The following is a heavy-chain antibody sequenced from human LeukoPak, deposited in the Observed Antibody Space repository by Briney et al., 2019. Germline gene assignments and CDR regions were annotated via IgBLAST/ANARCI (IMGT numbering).Heavy chain of an antibody. CDR1: GFTFGDYA. V-gene: IGHV3-49*04. CDR3: SVGGSYYLDY. D-gene: IGHD1-26*01. CDR2: IRSKAYGGTT. J-gene: IGHJ4*02. Sequence: GGSLRLSCTASGFTFGDYAMSWVRQAPGKGLEWVGFIRSKAYGGTTEYAASVKGRFTISRDDSKSIAYLQMNSLKTEDTAVYYCSVGGSYYLDYWGQGTLVTVSS.